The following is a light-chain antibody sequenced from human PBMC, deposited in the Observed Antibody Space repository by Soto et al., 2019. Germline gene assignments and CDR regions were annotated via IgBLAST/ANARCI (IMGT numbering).Light chain of an antibody. CDR2: DAS. Sequence: EIVWTQSPATLSLSPGERATLSCRTSESVSSYLAWYHHKPGQAPSLLIYDASNRATGIPARFSGGGSGTDFTLTIRSLEPEDWAVYCCDQRGNWPPWPFGQGTKVELK. CDR3: DQRGNWPPWP. V-gene: IGKV3-11*01. J-gene: IGKJ1*01. CDR1: ESVSSY.